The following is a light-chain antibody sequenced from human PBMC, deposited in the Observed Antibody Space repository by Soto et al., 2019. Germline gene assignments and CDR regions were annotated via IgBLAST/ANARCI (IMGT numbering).Light chain of an antibody. J-gene: IGLJ2*01. CDR1: SSDVGGYNF. CDR3: CSYAGSNTLK. V-gene: IGLV2-11*01. CDR2: DVN. Sequence: QSALTQPRSVSGSPGQLVTLSCTGSSSDVGGYNFVSWYQQHPGKGPKLMIYDVNRRPSGVPDRFSGSKSGNTASLTISGLQAEDEADYYCCSYAGSNTLKFGGGTKLTVL.